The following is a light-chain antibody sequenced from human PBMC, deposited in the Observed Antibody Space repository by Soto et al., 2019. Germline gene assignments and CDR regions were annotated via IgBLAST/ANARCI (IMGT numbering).Light chain of an antibody. CDR1: QSVSSSY. CDR3: QQYGSS. V-gene: IGKV3-20*01. CDR2: GAS. J-gene: IGKJ3*01. Sequence: EIVLTQSPGTLSLSPGERATLSCRASQSVSSSYLSWYQQKPGQAPRLLIYGASSRATGIPDRFSGSGSGTDFTLTISRLEPGDLAVYYCQQYGSSFGPGTKMDIK.